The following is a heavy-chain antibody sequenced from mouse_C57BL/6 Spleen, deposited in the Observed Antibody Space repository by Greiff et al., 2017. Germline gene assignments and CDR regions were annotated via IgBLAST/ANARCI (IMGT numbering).Heavy chain of an antibody. V-gene: IGHV1-72*01. D-gene: IGHD1-1*02. CDR3: ARGGGPFDY. Sequence: VQLQQPGAELVKPGASVKLSCKASGYNINGYWMHWVKQRPGRGLEWIGRIDPKSGGTKYNEKFKSKATLTVDKPSSTAYMQLSRLTSEAAAVYYCARGGGPFDYWGQGTTLTVSS. CDR1: GYNINGYW. CDR2: IDPKSGGT. J-gene: IGHJ2*01.